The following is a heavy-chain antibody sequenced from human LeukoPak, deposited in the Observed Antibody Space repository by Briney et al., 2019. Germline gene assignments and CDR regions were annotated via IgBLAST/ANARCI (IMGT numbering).Heavy chain of an antibody. V-gene: IGHV1-18*01. J-gene: IGHJ5*02. D-gene: IGHD3-10*01. Sequence: VASVKVSCKASGYTFTSYGISWVRQAPGQGLEWMGWISAYNGNTNYAQKLQGRVTVTTDTSTSTAYMELRSLRSDDTAVYYCAREKGRGTMVRGSNPSSCWFDPWGQGTLVTVSS. CDR2: ISAYNGNT. CDR3: AREKGRGTMVRGSNPSSCWFDP. CDR1: GYTFTSYG.